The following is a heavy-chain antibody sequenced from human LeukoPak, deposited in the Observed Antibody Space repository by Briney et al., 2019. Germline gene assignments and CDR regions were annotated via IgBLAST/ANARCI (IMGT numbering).Heavy chain of an antibody. Sequence: SQTLSLTCAISGDSVSSNSAAWNWIRQSPSRGLEWLGRTYYRSKWYNDYAVSVKSRITINPDTSKNQFSLQLNSVTPEDTAVYYCARVGVDYYDSSGYKWVYYFDYWGQGTLVTVSS. CDR2: TYYRSKWYN. CDR1: GDSVSSNSAA. D-gene: IGHD3-22*01. CDR3: ARVGVDYYDSSGYKWVYYFDY. J-gene: IGHJ4*02. V-gene: IGHV6-1*01.